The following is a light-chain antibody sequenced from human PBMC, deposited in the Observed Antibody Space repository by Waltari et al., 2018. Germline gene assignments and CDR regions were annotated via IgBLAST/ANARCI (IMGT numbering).Light chain of an antibody. CDR1: SSDVGNYNY. V-gene: IGLV2-8*01. J-gene: IGLJ3*02. CDR3: SSYAGSNNLM. Sequence: QSALTQPPSASGSPGQSVTISCTGSSSDVGNYNYVSWYQQHQGNAPKLMIYEVTKRPSGVPDRFSGSKSGNTASLTVSGLQAEDEADYYCSSYAGSNNLMFGGGTKVTVL. CDR2: EVT.